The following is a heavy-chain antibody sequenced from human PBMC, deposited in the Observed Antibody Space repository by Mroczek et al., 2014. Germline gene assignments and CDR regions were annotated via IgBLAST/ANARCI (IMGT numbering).Heavy chain of an antibody. Sequence: VQLVETGAEVKKPGASVKVSCKASGYTFTSYGISWVRQAPGQGLEWMGWISAYNGNTNYAQKLQGRVTMTTDTSTSTAYMELRSLRSDDTAVYYCARASSGYYVHYYYYGMDVWGQGTTVTVSS. CDR1: GYTFTSYG. V-gene: IGHV1-18*01. CDR3: ARASSGYYVHYYYYGMDV. D-gene: IGHD3-22*01. J-gene: IGHJ6*02. CDR2: ISAYNGNT.